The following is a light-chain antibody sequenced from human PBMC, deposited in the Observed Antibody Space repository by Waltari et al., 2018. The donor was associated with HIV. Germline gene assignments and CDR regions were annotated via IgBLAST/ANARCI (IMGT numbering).Light chain of an antibody. CDR2: LNSDGSH. Sequence: QLVLTQSPSASASLGASVKLTCPLSSRPSSYAIASHQQQPEKGPRYLMKLNSDGSHSKGDGIPDRFSGSSSGAERYLTISSLQSEDEADYYCQTWGTGILVFGGGTNLTVL. V-gene: IGLV4-69*01. J-gene: IGLJ3*02. CDR3: QTWGTGILV. CDR1: SRPSSYA.